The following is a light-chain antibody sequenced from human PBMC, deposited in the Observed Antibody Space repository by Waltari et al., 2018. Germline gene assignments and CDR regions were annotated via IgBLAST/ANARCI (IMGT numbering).Light chain of an antibody. CDR1: SDSVSTTSY. J-gene: IGLJ3*02. V-gene: IGLV8-61*01. CDR3: ALYMGSGIWV. CDR2: KIN. Sequence: QTVVTQEPSLSVSPGGTVTLTCALRSDSVSTTSYATWYQQTPGQAPRTLVYKINNRSSGVPDRFSGSILGNKVALTITGAQADDESDYYCALYMGSGIWVFGGGTKLTVL.